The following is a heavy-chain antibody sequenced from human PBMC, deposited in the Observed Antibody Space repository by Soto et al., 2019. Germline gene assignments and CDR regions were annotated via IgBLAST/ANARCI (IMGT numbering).Heavy chain of an antibody. CDR2: ISWNSGSI. CDR3: AKDMTMVSVAGHKNYYYYYMDV. V-gene: IGHV3-9*01. J-gene: IGHJ6*03. CDR1: GFTFDDYA. D-gene: IGHD6-19*01. Sequence: GGSLRLSCAASGFTFDDYAMHWVRQAPGKGLEWVSGISWNSGSIGYADSVKGRFTISRDNAKNSLYLQMNSLRAEDTALYYCAKDMTMVSVAGHKNYYYYYMDVWGKGTTVTVSS.